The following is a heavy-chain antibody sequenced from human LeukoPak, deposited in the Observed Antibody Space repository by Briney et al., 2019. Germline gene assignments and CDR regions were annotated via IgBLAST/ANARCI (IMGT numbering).Heavy chain of an antibody. CDR3: ARVRTYRLKNWFDP. CDR1: GGSISSGGYS. J-gene: IGHJ5*02. V-gene: IGHV4-30-4*07. CDR2: IYYSGST. Sequence: SETLSLTCAVSGGSISSGGYSWSWIRQPPGKGLEWIGYIYYSGSTYYNPSLKSRVTISVDTSKNQFSLKLSSVTAADTAVYYCARVRTYRLKNWFDPWGQGTLVTVSS. D-gene: IGHD6-25*01.